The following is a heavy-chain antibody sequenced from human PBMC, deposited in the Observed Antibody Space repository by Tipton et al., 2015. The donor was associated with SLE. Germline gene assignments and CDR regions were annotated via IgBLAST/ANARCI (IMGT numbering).Heavy chain of an antibody. J-gene: IGHJ5*02. CDR1: GYSISAGYY. V-gene: IGHV4-38-2*01. CDR2: IYYSGST. CDR3: ARLTANTIFNNWFDP. D-gene: IGHD3-9*01. Sequence: GLVKPSETLSLKCAVSGYSISAGYYWGWIRQPPGKGLEWIGSIYYSGSTYYNPSLKSRVTISVDTSKNQFSLKLSSVTAADTAVYYCARLTANTIFNNWFDPWGQGTLVTVSS.